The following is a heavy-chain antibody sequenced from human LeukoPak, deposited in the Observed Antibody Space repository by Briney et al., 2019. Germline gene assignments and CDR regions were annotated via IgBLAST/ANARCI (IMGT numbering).Heavy chain of an antibody. CDR3: AKGALLPAGHIRYFFDY. CDR1: GCTFNSYA. Sequence: PGGSLRLSCAASGCTFNSYAMSWVRQAPGKGLEWVSAISGSGTTTYYADSVKGRFTISRDTSKSTLYLQMNSLRAEDTAVYYCAKGALLPAGHIRYFFDYWGQGTLVTVSS. CDR2: ISGSGTTT. J-gene: IGHJ4*02. D-gene: IGHD2-21*01. V-gene: IGHV3-23*01.